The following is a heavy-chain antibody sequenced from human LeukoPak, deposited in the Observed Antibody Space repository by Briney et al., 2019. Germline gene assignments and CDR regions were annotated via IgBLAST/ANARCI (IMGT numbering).Heavy chain of an antibody. D-gene: IGHD5-18*01. Sequence: QPGGSLRLSCAASGFTFSSCWMSWVRQAPGKGLEWVANIKQDGSEKYYVDSVKGRFTIFRDNAKNFLSLQMNSLRAKDTAVYFCASGCKYGYVFDYWGQGTLVTVSS. J-gene: IGHJ4*02. V-gene: IGHV3-7*01. CDR1: GFTFSSCW. CDR3: ASGCKYGYVFDY. CDR2: IKQDGSEK.